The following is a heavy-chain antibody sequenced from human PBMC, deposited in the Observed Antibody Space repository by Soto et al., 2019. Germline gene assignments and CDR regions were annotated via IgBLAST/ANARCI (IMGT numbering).Heavy chain of an antibody. CDR3: ASSIPGRYCSGGSCYSGWFDP. CDR1: GGTFSSYA. CDR2: IIPIFGTA. J-gene: IGHJ5*02. D-gene: IGHD2-15*01. V-gene: IGHV1-69*01. Sequence: QVQLVQSGAEVKKPGSSVKVSCKASGGTFSSYAISWVRQAPGQGLEWMGGIIPIFGTANYAQKFQGRVTITADESTSTAYMELSSLRSEDTAVYYCASSIPGRYCSGGSCYSGWFDPWGQGTLVTVSS.